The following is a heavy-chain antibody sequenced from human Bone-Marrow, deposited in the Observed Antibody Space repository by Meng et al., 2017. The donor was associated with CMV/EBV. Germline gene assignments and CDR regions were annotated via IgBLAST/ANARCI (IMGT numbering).Heavy chain of an antibody. Sequence: ASVKVSCKASGYTFTGYYMHWVRQAPGQGQEWMGWINPNSGGTNYAQKFQGRVTMTRDTSISTAYKELSRLRSDDTAVYYCAREARGGEWLDMDYWGQGTLVTVSS. CDR3: AREARGGEWLDMDY. J-gene: IGHJ4*02. CDR1: GYTFTGYY. CDR2: INPNSGGT. V-gene: IGHV1-2*02. D-gene: IGHD6-19*01.